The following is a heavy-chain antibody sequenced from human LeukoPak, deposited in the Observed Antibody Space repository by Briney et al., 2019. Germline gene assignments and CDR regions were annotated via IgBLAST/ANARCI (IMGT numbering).Heavy chain of an antibody. V-gene: IGHV4-39*01. D-gene: IGHD4-11*01. CDR3: ARHLPPYGNYFHWFDP. CDR2: IYYSRST. Sequence: SETLSLTSTVSGGSISSSSYYWGWIRQPPGKGLEWIGRIYYSRSTYYNPSLKSRVTISVDTSKNQFSLNLSSVTAADTAVYYCARHLPPYGNYFHWFDPWGQGTLVTVSS. CDR1: GGSISSSSYY. J-gene: IGHJ5*02.